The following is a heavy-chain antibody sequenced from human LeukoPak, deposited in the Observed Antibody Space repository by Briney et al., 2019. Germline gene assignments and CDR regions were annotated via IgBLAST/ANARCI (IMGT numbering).Heavy chain of an antibody. D-gene: IGHD2-2*01. V-gene: IGHV1-18*01. J-gene: IGHJ4*02. Sequence: ASVKVSCKASGYTFTSYGISWARQAPGQGLEWMGWISAYNGNTNYAQKLQGRVTMTTDTSTSTAYMELRSLRSDDTAVYYCAWRYCSSTSCYGTFDYWGQGTLVTVSS. CDR2: ISAYNGNT. CDR3: AWRYCSSTSCYGTFDY. CDR1: GYTFTSYG.